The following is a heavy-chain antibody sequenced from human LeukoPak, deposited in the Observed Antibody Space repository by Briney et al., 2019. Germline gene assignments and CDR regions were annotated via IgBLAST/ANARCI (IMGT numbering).Heavy chain of an antibody. D-gene: IGHD6-6*01. CDR2: ISSSSSYI. CDR1: GFTFSSYS. Sequence: GGSLRLSCAASGFTFSSYSMNRVRQAPGKGLEWVSSISSSSSYIYYADSVKGRFTISRDNAKNSLYLQMNSLRAEDTAVYYCAREDAYSGSSPYYYYMDVWGKGTTVTVSS. CDR3: AREDAYSGSSPYYYYMDV. V-gene: IGHV3-21*01. J-gene: IGHJ6*03.